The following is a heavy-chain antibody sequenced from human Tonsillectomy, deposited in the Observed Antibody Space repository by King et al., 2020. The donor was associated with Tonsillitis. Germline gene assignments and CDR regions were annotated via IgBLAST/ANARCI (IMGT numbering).Heavy chain of an antibody. V-gene: IGHV4-39*01. CDR1: GGSISSSSFY. D-gene: IGHD3-22*01. CDR2: SYYSGST. CDR3: AVVLDYFGY. J-gene: IGHJ4*02. Sequence: LQLQESGPGLVKPSETLSLTCTVSGGSISSSSFYWGWIRQPPGKGLEWIGSSYYSGSTYYNPSLKSRVTISVDTSKNQFSLKLSSVTAADTAVYYCAVVLDYFGYWGQGTLVTVSS.